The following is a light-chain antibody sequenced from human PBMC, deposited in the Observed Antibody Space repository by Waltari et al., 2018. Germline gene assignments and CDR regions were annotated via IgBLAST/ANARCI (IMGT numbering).Light chain of an antibody. CDR3: CSYAGNDIWV. V-gene: IGLV2-23*01. J-gene: IGLJ3*02. CDR2: DGS. Sequence: QSALTQPASVSGSPGQSVTISCTGASSDIGRYDIVSWYHQHPGNAPKLKICDGSKRPSGVSDRFSGSKSGGSASLPISGLQFEDEADYYCCSYAGNDIWVFGGGTRLTVL. CDR1: SSDIGRYDI.